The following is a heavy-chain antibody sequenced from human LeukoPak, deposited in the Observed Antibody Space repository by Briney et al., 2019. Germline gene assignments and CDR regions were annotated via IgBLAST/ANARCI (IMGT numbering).Heavy chain of an antibody. D-gene: IGHD3-16*01. V-gene: IGHV3-7*01. CDR2: IQPDGREQ. CDR1: GFTFSSKW. J-gene: IGHJ5*02. CDR3: ATQSYARFDP. Sequence: GGSLRLSCSASGFTFSSKWMSWVRQAPGKGLEWVGNIQPDGREQYPVDSVKGRFTISRDNARNSVFLQMNSLRVEDTAVYYCATQSYARFDPWGQGTLVTVSS.